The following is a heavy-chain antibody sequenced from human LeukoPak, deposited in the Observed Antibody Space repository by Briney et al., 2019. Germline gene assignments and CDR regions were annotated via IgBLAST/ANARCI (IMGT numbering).Heavy chain of an antibody. CDR2: IWYDGSDK. Sequence: GGSLRLSCAASGFTFSNYGMHWVRQAPGKGLEWVAVIWYDGSDKYYADSVRGRFTISRDNSKNTLFLQMNSLRVEDTAPYYCAKSVAIYFYYGLDVWGQGTTVTVSS. CDR3: AKSVAIYFYYGLDV. D-gene: IGHD3-3*01. J-gene: IGHJ6*01. CDR1: GFTFSNYG. V-gene: IGHV3-33*06.